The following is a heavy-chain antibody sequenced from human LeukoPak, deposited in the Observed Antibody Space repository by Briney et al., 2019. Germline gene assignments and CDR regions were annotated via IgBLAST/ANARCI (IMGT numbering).Heavy chain of an antibody. CDR3: ASATSDYYGSGSYYKFPYYYYGMDV. J-gene: IGHJ6*04. V-gene: IGHV4-31*03. CDR1: GGSISSGGYY. CDR2: IYYSGST. Sequence: SETLSLTCTVSGGSISSGGYYWSWIRQHPGKGLEWIGYIYYSGSTYYNPSLKSRVTISVDTSKDQFSLKLSTVTAADTAVYYCASATSDYYGSGSYYKFPYYYYGMDVWGKGTTVTVSS. D-gene: IGHD3-10*01.